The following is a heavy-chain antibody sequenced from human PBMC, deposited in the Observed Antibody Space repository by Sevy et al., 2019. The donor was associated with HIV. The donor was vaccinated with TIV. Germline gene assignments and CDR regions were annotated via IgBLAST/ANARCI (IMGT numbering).Heavy chain of an antibody. CDR2: IWNDGSGK. D-gene: IGHD3-22*01. V-gene: IGHV3-33*03. CDR1: GFTFCSYG. CDR3: AMNYYDSSGSSYSFDF. J-gene: IGHJ4*02. Sequence: GGSLRLSCAASGFTFCSYGMHWVRQAPGKGLEWVAVIWNDGSGKYYADSVKGRFSISRDNSKNTLYLQMNSLRAEDTAVYYCAMNYYDSSGSSYSFDFWGQGTLVTVSS.